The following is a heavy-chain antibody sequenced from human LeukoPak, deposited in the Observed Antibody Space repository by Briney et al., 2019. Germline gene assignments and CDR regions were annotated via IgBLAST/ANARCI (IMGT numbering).Heavy chain of an antibody. V-gene: IGHV3-33*01. D-gene: IGHD3-22*01. CDR1: GFTFSDYG. Sequence: GGSLRLSCAASGFTFSDYGMHWVRQAPGKGLEWVAVIWYDGSNKYYADSVRGRFTISRDNSRNTLYLQMNSLRAEDTAVYYCVRELPPVVQYYFDYWGPGTLVTVSS. CDR2: IWYDGSNK. J-gene: IGHJ4*02. CDR3: VRELPPVVQYYFDY.